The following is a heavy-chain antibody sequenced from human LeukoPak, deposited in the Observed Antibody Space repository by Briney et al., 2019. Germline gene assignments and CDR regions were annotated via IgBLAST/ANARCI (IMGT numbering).Heavy chain of an antibody. CDR2: ISSNGGST. CDR3: ARDPGYCSGGSCYLFDY. D-gene: IGHD2-15*01. Sequence: GGSLRLSCAASGFTFSSYAMHWVRQAPGKGLEYVSAISSNGGSTYYANSVKGRFTISRDNSKNSLYLQMNSLRAEDTAVYYCARDPGYCSGGSCYLFDYWGQGTLVTVSS. V-gene: IGHV3-64*01. J-gene: IGHJ4*02. CDR1: GFTFSSYA.